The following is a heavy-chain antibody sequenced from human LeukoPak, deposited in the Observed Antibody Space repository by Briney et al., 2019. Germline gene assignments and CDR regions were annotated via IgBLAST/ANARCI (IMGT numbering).Heavy chain of an antibody. J-gene: IGHJ4*02. CDR1: GXTFDDYT. Sequence: GGSLRLSCAASGXTFDDYTMHWVRQAPGKGLEWVPLISWDGGSTYYADSVKGRFTISRDNSKNSLYLQMNSLRTEDTALYYCAKGYYGSGSYPPGDYWGQGTLVTVSS. D-gene: IGHD3-10*01. CDR3: AKGYYGSGSYPPGDY. CDR2: ISWDGGST. V-gene: IGHV3-43*01.